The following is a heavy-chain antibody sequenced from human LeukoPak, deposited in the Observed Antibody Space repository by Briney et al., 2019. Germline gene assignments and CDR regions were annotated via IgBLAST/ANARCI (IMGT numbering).Heavy chain of an antibody. Sequence: GASVKVSCKASGYTFTSYDINWVRQATGQGLEWMGWTNPNSGNTGYAQKFQGRVTMTRNTSISTAYMELSSLRSEDTAVYYCARSNLRSGFTSPIRHWGQGTLVTVSS. CDR2: TNPNSGNT. V-gene: IGHV1-8*01. CDR3: ARSNLRSGFTSPIRH. D-gene: IGHD3-3*01. CDR1: GYTFTSYD. J-gene: IGHJ4*02.